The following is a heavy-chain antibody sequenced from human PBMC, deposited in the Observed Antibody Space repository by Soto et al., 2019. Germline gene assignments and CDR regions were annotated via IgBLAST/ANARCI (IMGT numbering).Heavy chain of an antibody. CDR3: ARFYYDSSGYLPSPYYYYYGMDV. Sequence: PGGSLRLSCTASGFTFNNYNIIWVRQAPGKGLEWVSSINIGSGSIYYGDSVKGRFTISRDNPKNSVFLQMNSLRAEDTAVYYCARFYYDSSGYLPSPYYYYYGMDVWGQGTTVTVS. J-gene: IGHJ6*02. V-gene: IGHV3-21*01. CDR2: INIGSGSI. CDR1: GFTFNNYN. D-gene: IGHD3-22*01.